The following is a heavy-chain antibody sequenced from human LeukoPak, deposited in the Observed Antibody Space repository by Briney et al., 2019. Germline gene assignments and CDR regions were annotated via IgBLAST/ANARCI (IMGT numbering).Heavy chain of an antibody. CDR2: ISGSGGST. V-gene: IGHV3-23*01. J-gene: IGHJ4*02. D-gene: IGHD3-3*01. Sequence: GGSLRLSCAASGFTFSSYAMSWVRQAPGKGLEWVSAISGSGGSTYYADSVKGRFTISRDNSKNTLYLQMNSLRAEDTAVYYCASKSDYDFWSGYYTRDYWGQGTLVTVSS. CDR3: ASKSDYDFWSGYYTRDY. CDR1: GFTFSSYA.